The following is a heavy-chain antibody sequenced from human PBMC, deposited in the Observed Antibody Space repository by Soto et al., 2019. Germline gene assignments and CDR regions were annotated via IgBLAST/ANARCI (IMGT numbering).Heavy chain of an antibody. CDR1: GYSFTSYW. Sequence: GESLKISCKGSGYSFTSYWIGWVRRMPGKGLEWIGIIYPGDSDTRYSPSFQGQVTISADKSISTAYLQWSSLKASDTAMYYCATYCGDGYNSNYYYYAMDVGGQGTTVTVSS. CDR3: ATYCGDGYNSNYYYYAMDV. CDR2: IYPGDSDT. V-gene: IGHV5-51*01. J-gene: IGHJ6*02. D-gene: IGHD2-21*02.